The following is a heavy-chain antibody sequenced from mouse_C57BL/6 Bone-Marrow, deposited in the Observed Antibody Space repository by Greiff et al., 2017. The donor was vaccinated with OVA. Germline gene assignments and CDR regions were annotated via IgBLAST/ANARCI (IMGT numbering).Heavy chain of an antibody. V-gene: IGHV1-82*01. CDR3: ARGEDYGSSPSYWYFDV. Sequence: VMLVESGPELVKPGASVKISCKASGYAFSSSWMNWVKQRPGKGLEWIGRIYPGDGDTNYNGKFKGKATLTADKSSSTAYMQLSSLTSEDSAVYFCARGEDYGSSPSYWYFDVWGTGTTVTVSS. CDR1: GYAFSSSW. CDR2: IYPGDGDT. D-gene: IGHD1-1*01. J-gene: IGHJ1*03.